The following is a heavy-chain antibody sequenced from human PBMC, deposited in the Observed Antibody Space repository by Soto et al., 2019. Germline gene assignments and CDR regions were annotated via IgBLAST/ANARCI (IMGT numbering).Heavy chain of an antibody. CDR3: ARVAYCGGDCFNWFDP. CDR1: GYTFHSDG. J-gene: IGHJ5*02. CDR2: ISAYNGNT. V-gene: IGHV1-18*01. Sequence: ASVKVSCRASGYTFHSDGISWVRQAPGQGLEWMGSISAYNGNTNYAQKLQGRVTMTTDTSTSTAYMELRSLRSDDTAVYYCARVAYCGGDCFNWFDPWGQGTLVTVSS. D-gene: IGHD2-21*02.